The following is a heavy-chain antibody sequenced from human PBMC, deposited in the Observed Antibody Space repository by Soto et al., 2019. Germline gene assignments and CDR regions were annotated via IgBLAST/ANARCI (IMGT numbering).Heavy chain of an antibody. V-gene: IGHV3-30-3*01. CDR3: ARDGDNRAFDI. D-gene: IGHD7-27*01. J-gene: IGHJ3*02. Sequence: SLRLSCAASGFTFSSYAMHWVRQAPGKGLEWVAVIPYDGSNKYYADSVKGRFTISRDNSKNTLYLQMNSLRAEDTAVYYCARDGDNRAFDIWGQGTMVTVSS. CDR1: GFTFSSYA. CDR2: IPYDGSNK.